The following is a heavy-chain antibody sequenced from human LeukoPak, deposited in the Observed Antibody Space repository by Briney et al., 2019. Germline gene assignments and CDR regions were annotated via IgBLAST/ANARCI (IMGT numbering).Heavy chain of an antibody. V-gene: IGHV2-5*02. J-gene: IGHJ4*02. CDR2: IYWADDK. D-gene: IGHD5-18*01. CDR1: GLSLSTRGVG. CDR3: AHRLHDTAMATDFDY. Sequence: SGPTLVNPTQTLTLNCTFSGLSLSTRGVGVGWIRQPPGKALEWLALIYWADDKRYSPSLKIRLTITKDTSKNQVVLTMINMDPVDTATYYCAHRLHDTAMATDFDYWGQGTLVTVSS.